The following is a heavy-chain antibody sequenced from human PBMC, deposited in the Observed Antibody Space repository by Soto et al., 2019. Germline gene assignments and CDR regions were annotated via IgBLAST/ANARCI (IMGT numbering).Heavy chain of an antibody. CDR1: GYTFGNND. V-gene: IGHV1-8*01. J-gene: IGHJ5*02. Sequence: ASVKVSCKASGYTFGNNDISWVRQATGQGLEWMGWMNPNSGNTGYAQKFQGRVSMTRNTSITTAYLELSSLRSDDTAIYYCARMAPSGTLNWFDTWGQGTLVTVSS. CDR3: ARMAPSGTLNWFDT. CDR2: MNPNSGNT.